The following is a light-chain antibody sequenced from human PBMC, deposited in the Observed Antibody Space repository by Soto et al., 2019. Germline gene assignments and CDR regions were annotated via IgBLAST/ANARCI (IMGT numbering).Light chain of an antibody. CDR2: KAS. J-gene: IGKJ1*01. Sequence: DIQMTQSPSSLSASVGDRVTITCRASENIGSWLAWNQQKAGKAPNLLIYKASSLESGVPSRFSGSGSGTEFTLTISSLQPDDFATYYCQQYNSYSWTFGQGTKVDIK. CDR1: ENIGSW. CDR3: QQYNSYSWT. V-gene: IGKV1-5*03.